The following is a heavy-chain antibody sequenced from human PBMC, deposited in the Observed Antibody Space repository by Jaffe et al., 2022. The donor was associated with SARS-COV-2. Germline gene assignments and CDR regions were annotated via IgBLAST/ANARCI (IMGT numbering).Heavy chain of an antibody. D-gene: IGHD3-22*01. CDR2: ISYDGSNK. V-gene: IGHV3-30*18. CDR1: GFTFSSYG. Sequence: QVQLVESGGGVVQPGRSLRLSCAASGFTFSSYGMHWVRQAPGKGLEWVAVISYDGSNKYYADSVKGRFTISRDNSKNTLYLQMNSLRAEDTAVYYCAKDGDRRGVVVISNFDYWGQGTLVTVSS. J-gene: IGHJ4*02. CDR3: AKDGDRRGVVVISNFDY.